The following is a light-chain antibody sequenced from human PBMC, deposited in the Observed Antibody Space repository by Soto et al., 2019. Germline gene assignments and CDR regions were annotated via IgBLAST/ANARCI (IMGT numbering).Light chain of an antibody. Sequence: QSVLTQPASVSGSPGQSITISCTGTSSDVGTYNLVSWYQQHPGKAPKVMIYEGSKRPSGVSNRFSGSKSGNTASLTISGLQAEDEAAYYCCSFAGSRTYVFGTGTKLTVL. V-gene: IGLV2-23*01. CDR3: CSFAGSRTYV. J-gene: IGLJ1*01. CDR1: SSDVGTYNL. CDR2: EGS.